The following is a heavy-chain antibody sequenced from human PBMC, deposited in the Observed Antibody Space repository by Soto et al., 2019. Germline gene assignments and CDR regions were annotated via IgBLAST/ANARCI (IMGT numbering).Heavy chain of an antibody. CDR2: IWYDGSNK. D-gene: IGHD3-22*01. Sequence: GGSLRLSCAASGFTFSSYGMHWVRQAPGKGLEWVAVIWYDGSNKYYADSVKGRFTISRDNSKNTLYLQMNSLRAEDTAVYYCARDPGGSPSSGYYYDYWGQGTLVTVSS. V-gene: IGHV3-33*01. CDR1: GFTFSSYG. J-gene: IGHJ4*02. CDR3: ARDPGGSPSSGYYYDY.